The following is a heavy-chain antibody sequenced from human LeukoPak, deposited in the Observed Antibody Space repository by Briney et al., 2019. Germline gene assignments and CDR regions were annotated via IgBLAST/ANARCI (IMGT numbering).Heavy chain of an antibody. CDR2: ISYDGSNK. J-gene: IGHJ4*02. Sequence: GGSLRLSCAASGFTFSSYAMHWVRQAPGKGLEWVAVISYDGSNKYYADSVKGRFTISRDNSKNTLYLQMNSLRAEDTAVYYCARAFYSNYAPSLDYWGQGTLVTVSS. V-gene: IGHV3-30-3*01. CDR3: ARAFYSNYAPSLDY. CDR1: GFTFSSYA. D-gene: IGHD4-11*01.